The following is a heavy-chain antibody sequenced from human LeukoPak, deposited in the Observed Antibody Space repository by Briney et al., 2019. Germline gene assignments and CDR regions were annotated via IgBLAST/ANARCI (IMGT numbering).Heavy chain of an antibody. J-gene: IGHJ6*03. D-gene: IGHD6-13*01. CDR3: AKRLAAAGSYHYMDV. CDR1: GFTVSSNY. V-gene: IGHV3-66*01. CDR2: LYSGGNT. Sequence: PGGSLRLSCAASGFTVSSNYMSWVRQAPGKGLEWVSVLYSGGNTYYADSVKGRFTISRDNSKNTLYLQMNSLRAEDTAVYYCAKRLAAAGSYHYMDVWGKGTTVTVSS.